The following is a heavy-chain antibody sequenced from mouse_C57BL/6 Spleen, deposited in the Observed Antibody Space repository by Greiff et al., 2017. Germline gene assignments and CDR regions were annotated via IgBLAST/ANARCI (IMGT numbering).Heavy chain of an antibody. J-gene: IGHJ3*01. CDR1: GYSITSGYD. D-gene: IGHD2-1*01. Sequence: EVKVVESGPGMVKPSQSLSLTCTVTGYSITSGYDWHWIRHFPGNKLEWMGYISYSGSTNYNPSLKSRISITHDTSKNHFFLKLNSVTTEDTATYYCAREDGNLSWFAYWGQGTLVTVSA. V-gene: IGHV3-1*01. CDR2: ISYSGST. CDR3: AREDGNLSWFAY.